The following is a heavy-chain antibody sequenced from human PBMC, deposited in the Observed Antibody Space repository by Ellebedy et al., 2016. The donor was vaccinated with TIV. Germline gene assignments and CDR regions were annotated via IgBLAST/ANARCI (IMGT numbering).Heavy chain of an antibody. J-gene: IGHJ4*02. CDR1: GFTFGVYG. V-gene: IGHV3-30*02. Sequence: PGGSLRLSCSASGFTFGVYGMHRVRQAPGKGLEWVAFIRSDGTKKYYVDSVKGRFTISRDNSKNTLYLQMNSLRAEDTAVYSCAKELGGYTYTNYFDFWGQGTLVTVSS. CDR3: AKELGGYTYTNYFDF. D-gene: IGHD5-18*01. CDR2: IRSDGTKK.